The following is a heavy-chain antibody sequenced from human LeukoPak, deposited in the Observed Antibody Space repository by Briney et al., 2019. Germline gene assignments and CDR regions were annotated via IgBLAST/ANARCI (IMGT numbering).Heavy chain of an antibody. CDR3: ARAYSSSWYFNWFDP. D-gene: IGHD6-13*01. CDR1: GFTFSSYW. CDR2: INQDGSEK. V-gene: IGHV3-7*01. Sequence: GGSLRLSCAASGFTFSSYWMNWVRQAPGKGLEWVANINQDGSEKYYVDSVKGRFTISRDNAKNSLYLQMNSLRAEDTAVYYCARAYSSSWYFNWFDPWGQGTLVTVSS. J-gene: IGHJ5*02.